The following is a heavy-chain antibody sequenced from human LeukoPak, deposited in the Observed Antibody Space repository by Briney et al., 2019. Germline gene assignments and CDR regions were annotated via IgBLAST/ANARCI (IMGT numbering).Heavy chain of an antibody. CDR2: INSDGSST. V-gene: IGHV3-74*01. J-gene: IGHJ4*02. CDR1: GFTFSSYR. Sequence: GGSLRLSCSVSGFTFSSYRMHCVRRAPGKGLVWVSRINSDGSSTSYADSVKGRFTISRDNAKNTLYLQMNSLRAEDTAVYYCAREGELIPLHYWGQGTLVTVSS. D-gene: IGHD1-26*01. CDR3: AREGELIPLHY.